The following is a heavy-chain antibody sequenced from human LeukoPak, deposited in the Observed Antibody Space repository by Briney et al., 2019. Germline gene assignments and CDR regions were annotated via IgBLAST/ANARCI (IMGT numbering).Heavy chain of an antibody. V-gene: IGHV3-74*01. CDR2: INSDGSST. J-gene: IGHJ5*02. CDR3: YGFPADWFDP. D-gene: IGHD3-10*01. CDR1: GFTFSSYW. Sequence: PVGSLRLSCAASGFTFSSYWMHWVRQAPGKGLVWVSRINSDGSSTSYADSVKGRFTISRDNAKNTLYLQMNSLRAEDTAVYYCYGFPADWFDPWGQGTLVTVSS.